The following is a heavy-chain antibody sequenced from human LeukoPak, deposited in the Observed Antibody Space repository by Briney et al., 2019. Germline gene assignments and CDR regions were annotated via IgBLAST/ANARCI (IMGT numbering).Heavy chain of an antibody. J-gene: IGHJ5*02. CDR3: AREYYDYVWGSSRYPPNWFDP. CDR2: IIPILGIA. D-gene: IGHD3-16*02. V-gene: IGHV1-69*04. Sequence: EASVKVSRNASGGTFSSYAISWVRQAPGQGLERMGRIIPILGIANYAQKFQGRVTITAEKSTSTAYMELSSLGSEDTAVYYCAREYYDYVWGSSRYPPNWFDPWGQGTLVTVFS. CDR1: GGTFSSYA.